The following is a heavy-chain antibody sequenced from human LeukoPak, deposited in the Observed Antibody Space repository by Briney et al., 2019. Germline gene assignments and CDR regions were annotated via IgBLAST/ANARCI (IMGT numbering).Heavy chain of an antibody. V-gene: IGHV4-34*01. CDR2: INHSGST. CDR3: ARVACSGGSCDGYYYYYYMDV. CDR1: GGSFSGSY. J-gene: IGHJ6*03. D-gene: IGHD2-15*01. Sequence: PSETLSLTCAVYGGSFSGSYWSWIRQPPGKGLEWLGEINHSGSTNYNPSLKSRVTISVDTSKNQFSLKLSSVTAADTAVYYCARVACSGGSCDGYYYYYYMDVWGKGTTVTVSS.